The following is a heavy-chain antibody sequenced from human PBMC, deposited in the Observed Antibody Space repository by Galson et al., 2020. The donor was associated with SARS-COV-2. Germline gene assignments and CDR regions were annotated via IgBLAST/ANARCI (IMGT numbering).Heavy chain of an antibody. V-gene: IGHV3-7*01. CDR2: MNGDGSSR. J-gene: IGHJ4*02. CDR1: GYPFGASW. D-gene: IGHD1-1*01. CDR3: ATAEGWKFDY. Sequence: GGSLRLSCTKFSVSGYPFGASWINWVRQTPGKGLEWVANMNGDGSSRNYADSVRGRFTMSRDNAKNSAALQMNGLRVEDTAVYYCATAEGWKFDYRGQGIRVTVSS.